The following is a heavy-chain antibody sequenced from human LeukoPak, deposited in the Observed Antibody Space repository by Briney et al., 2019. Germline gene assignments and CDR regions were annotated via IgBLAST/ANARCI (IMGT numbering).Heavy chain of an antibody. CDR1: GGSISSYY. CDR2: IYTSGST. CDR3: ARYMGSSLSYYYYYMDV. J-gene: IGHJ6*03. V-gene: IGHV4-4*09. Sequence: SETLSLTCTVSGGSISSYYWSWIRQPPGKGLEWIGYIYTSGSTNYNPSLKSRVTISVDTSKNQFSLKLSSVTAADTAVYYCARYMGSSLSYYYYYMDVWGKGTTVTVSS. D-gene: IGHD6-13*01.